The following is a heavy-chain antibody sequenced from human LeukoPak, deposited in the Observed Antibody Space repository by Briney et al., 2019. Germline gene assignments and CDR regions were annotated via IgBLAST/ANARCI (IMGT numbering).Heavy chain of an antibody. J-gene: IGHJ4*02. CDR2: IKQDGSEK. Sequence: PGGSLRLSCAASGFTFSSYWMSWVRQAPGKGLEWVANIKQDGSEKYYVDSVKGRFTISRDNAKNSLYLQMNSLRAEDTAVYYCARLLSNFYYFFDKWGQGTLVTVSS. CDR3: ARLLSNFYYFFDK. V-gene: IGHV3-7*01. CDR1: GFTFSSYW. D-gene: IGHD3-3*01.